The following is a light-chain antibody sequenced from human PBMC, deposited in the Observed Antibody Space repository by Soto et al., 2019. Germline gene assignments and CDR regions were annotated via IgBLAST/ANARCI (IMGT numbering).Light chain of an antibody. V-gene: IGKV1-39*01. CDR3: QQSYSTPYT. CDR2: AAS. CDR1: QSISSY. Sequence: DIQMTQSPSSLSASVGDRVTITCRASQSISSYLNWYQQKPGKAPKLLIYAASSLQSGVTSRFSGSGSGTDFNLTIRSLQPEDFATYYCQQSYSTPYTFGQGTKLEIK. J-gene: IGKJ2*01.